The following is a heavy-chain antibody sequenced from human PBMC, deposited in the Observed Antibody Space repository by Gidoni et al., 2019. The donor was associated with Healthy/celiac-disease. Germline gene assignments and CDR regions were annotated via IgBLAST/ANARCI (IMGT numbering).Heavy chain of an antibody. CDR3: ARGSLAAQTIYYFDY. V-gene: IGHV1-69*06. CDR1: GGTVSSHA. CDR2: IIPTFGTA. Sequence: QVQLVQSGAEVKKPGSSVKVSCKASGGTVSSHAISSVRQAPGQGFEWVGGIIPTFGTANYAQKFQGRVTITADKSTSTAYMELSSLRSEDTAVDYCARGSLAAQTIYYFDYWGQGTLVTVSS. J-gene: IGHJ4*02. D-gene: IGHD6-6*01.